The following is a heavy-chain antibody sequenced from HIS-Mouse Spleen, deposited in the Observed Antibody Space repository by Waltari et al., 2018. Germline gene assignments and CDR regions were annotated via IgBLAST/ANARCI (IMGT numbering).Heavy chain of an antibody. CDR3: AREIPYSSSWYDWYFDL. CDR2: IYYSGST. CDR1: GGPIRSRSSY. V-gene: IGHV4-39*07. D-gene: IGHD6-13*01. Sequence: QLQLQESGPGLVKPSETLSLTCTVSGGPIRSRSSYWGWIRHPTGKGLEWIGSIYYSGSTYYNPSLKSRVTISVDTSKNQFSLKLSSVTAADTAVYYCAREIPYSSSWYDWYFDLWGRGTLVTVSS. J-gene: IGHJ2*01.